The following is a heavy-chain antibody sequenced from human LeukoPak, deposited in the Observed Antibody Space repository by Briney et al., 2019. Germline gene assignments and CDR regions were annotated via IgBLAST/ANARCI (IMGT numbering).Heavy chain of an antibody. CDR2: INPNSGGT. J-gene: IGHJ6*02. CDR1: GYTFTSYG. CDR3: ARDPRLGYCSGGSCYYYYGMDV. D-gene: IGHD2-15*01. V-gene: IGHV1-2*04. Sequence: ASVKVSCKASGYTFTSYGISWVRQAPGQGLEWMGWINPNSGGTNYAQKFQGWVTMTRDTSISTAYMELSRLRSDDTAVYYCARDPRLGYCSGGSCYYYYGMDVWGQGTTVTVSS.